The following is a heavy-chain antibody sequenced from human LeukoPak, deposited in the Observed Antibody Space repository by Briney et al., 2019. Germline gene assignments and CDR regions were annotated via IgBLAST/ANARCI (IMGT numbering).Heavy chain of an antibody. V-gene: IGHV4-59*08. CDR3: ARHSQRAGLDFDY. Sequence: SETLSLTCTVSGGSISSYYWSWIRQPPGKRLEWIGYIYYSGSTNYNPSLKSRGTISIDTSKNQFYLKLSSVTAADTAVYYCARHSQRAGLDFDYWGQGTLVTVSS. J-gene: IGHJ4*02. CDR1: GGSISSYY. CDR2: IYYSGST. D-gene: IGHD2-15*01.